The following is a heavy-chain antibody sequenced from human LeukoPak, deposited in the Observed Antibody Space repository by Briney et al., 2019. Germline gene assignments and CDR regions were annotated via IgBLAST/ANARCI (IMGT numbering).Heavy chain of an antibody. Sequence: PGGSLRLSCSASGFTFSSYAMHWVRQAPGKGLEYVSAISSNGGSTYYADSVKGRFTISRDNSKNTLYLQVSSLRAEDTAVYYCVKDRYCSSTSCYAFDYWGQGTLVTVSS. CDR3: VKDRYCSSTSCYAFDY. CDR1: GFTFSSYA. CDR2: ISSNGGST. D-gene: IGHD2-2*01. J-gene: IGHJ4*02. V-gene: IGHV3-64D*06.